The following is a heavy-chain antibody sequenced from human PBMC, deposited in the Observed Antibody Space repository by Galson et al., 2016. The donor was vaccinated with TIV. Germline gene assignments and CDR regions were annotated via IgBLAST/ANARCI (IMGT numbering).Heavy chain of an antibody. J-gene: IGHJ5*02. CDR3: ARHIAIPALKRHHSFHP. V-gene: IGHV4-39*01. CDR2: IYDTGTT. Sequence: SETLSLTCTVSGGSISKSGFYWGWVRQSPGKGLEWVGSIYDTGTTSYHPSFKTRVSISVDTSKNTFSLRLNSVTAADTAIYYCARHIAIPALKRHHSFHPWGQGSLVTVSS. D-gene: IGHD2-21*01. CDR1: GGSISKSGFY.